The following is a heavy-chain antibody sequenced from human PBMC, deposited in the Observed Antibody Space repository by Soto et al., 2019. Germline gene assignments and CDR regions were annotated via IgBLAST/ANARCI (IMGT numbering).Heavy chain of an antibody. Sequence: PVRPSCAASACPFSRFRQHWVRLAPGKGLEWVAVISYDGSNKYYADSVKGRFTISRDNSKNTLYLQMNSLRAEDTAVYYCAKDSSSSGWYYFDYWGQGTLVTVS. V-gene: IGHV3-30*18. CDR3: AKDSSSSGWYYFDY. CDR1: ACPFSRFR. D-gene: IGHD6-19*01. CDR2: ISYDGSNK. J-gene: IGHJ4*02.